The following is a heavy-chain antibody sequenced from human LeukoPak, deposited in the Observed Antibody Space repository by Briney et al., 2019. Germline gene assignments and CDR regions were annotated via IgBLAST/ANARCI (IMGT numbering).Heavy chain of an antibody. CDR1: GFTFSTYG. J-gene: IGHJ4*02. Sequence: GGSLRRSCAASGFTFSTYGMHWVRQAPGKGLEWVAVIWFDGSYKYYADFVKGRFTISRDNSKNTLYLQMNSLRAEDTAVYYCAKGALEWLLGIDYWGQGTLVTVSS. CDR2: IWFDGSYK. CDR3: AKGALEWLLGIDY. D-gene: IGHD3-3*01. V-gene: IGHV3-33*06.